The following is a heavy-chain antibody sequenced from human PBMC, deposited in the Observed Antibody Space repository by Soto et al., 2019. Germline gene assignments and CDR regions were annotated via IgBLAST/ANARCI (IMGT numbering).Heavy chain of an antibody. CDR3: SREIFGVINCGGGDAFDF. D-gene: IGHD3-3*01. V-gene: IGHV1-69*01. CDR1: GGTFSTYA. Sequence: QVQLVQSGAEVKKPGSSVKVSCKASGGTFSTYAISWVRQAPGQGLEWMGGIIPIFGTAKYAQKFQGRVKITGEQSTKTGYMEVSCLKSEEHGVYFLSREIFGVINCGGGDAFDFWGQGTMVTVSS. CDR2: IIPIFGTA. J-gene: IGHJ3*01.